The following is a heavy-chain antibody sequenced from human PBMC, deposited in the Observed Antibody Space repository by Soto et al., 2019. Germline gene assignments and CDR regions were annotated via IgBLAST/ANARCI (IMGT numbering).Heavy chain of an antibody. J-gene: IGHJ6*02. CDR1: GYTFTSYD. CDR2: MNPNRGNT. Sequence: ASVKVSFKASGYTFTSYDINWVRQATGQGLEWMGWMNPNRGNTGYAQKFQGRVTMTRNTSISTAYMELSSLRSEDTAVYYCARVVRGYDTPLYYYYGMDVWGQGTTVTVSS. CDR3: ARVVRGYDTPLYYYYGMDV. V-gene: IGHV1-8*01. D-gene: IGHD5-12*01.